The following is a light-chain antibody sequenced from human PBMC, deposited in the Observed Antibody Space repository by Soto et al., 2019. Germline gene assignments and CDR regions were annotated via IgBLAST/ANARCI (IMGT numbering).Light chain of an antibody. V-gene: IGKV3-20*01. CDR1: QSVSNNY. J-gene: IGKJ1*01. CDR3: QQYGSSGT. CDR2: GAS. Sequence: VVLTLSPGTLSLYPGERATLSCRASQSVSNNYLAWYQQKPGQAPRLLIYGASNRATGIPDRFSGSGSGTDFTLTISRLEPEDFAVYYWQQYGSSGTFGQGTNVDI.